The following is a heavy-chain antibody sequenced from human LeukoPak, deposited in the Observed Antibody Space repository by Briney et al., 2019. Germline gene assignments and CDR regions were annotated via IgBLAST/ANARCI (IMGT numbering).Heavy chain of an antibody. CDR1: GFTFSSYA. Sequence: GGSLRLSCAASGFTFSSYAMSWVRQAPGEGLEWVSAISGSGGSTYYADSVKGRFTISRDNSKNTLYLQMNSLRAEDTAVYYCAKTSLTMVRGVIIPYYFDYWGQGTLVTVSS. J-gene: IGHJ4*02. CDR3: AKTSLTMVRGVIIPYYFDY. CDR2: ISGSGGST. V-gene: IGHV3-23*01. D-gene: IGHD3-10*01.